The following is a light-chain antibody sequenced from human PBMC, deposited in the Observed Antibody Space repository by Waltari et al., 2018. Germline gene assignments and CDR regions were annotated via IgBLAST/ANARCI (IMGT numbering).Light chain of an antibody. Sequence: EIVMTQSPDALSASPGESATLSCRASESVGSALAWYQQRPGQPPRLLIYGASTRATGIPARFSGSGSGTEFTLTISSLQSEDFAVYYCQQYNYWRTFGQGTKVEIK. J-gene: IGKJ1*01. CDR2: GAS. CDR1: ESVGSA. CDR3: QQYNYWRT. V-gene: IGKV3-15*01.